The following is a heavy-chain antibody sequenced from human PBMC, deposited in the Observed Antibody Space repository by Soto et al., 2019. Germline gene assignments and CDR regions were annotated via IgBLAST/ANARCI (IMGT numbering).Heavy chain of an antibody. CDR1: GGSISSGGYS. V-gene: IGHV4-30-2*01. Sequence: QLQLQESGSGLVKPSQTLSLTCAVSGGSISSGGYSWSWIRQPPGKSLEWIGYIYHSGSTYYTPSLXRXVXIXXDRSKNSSSLKLTFVTAPDTAVYYFARGQGVADQSWAQGTLVAVSP. J-gene: IGHJ5*02. D-gene: IGHD2-15*01. CDR3: ARGQGVADQS. CDR2: IYHSGST.